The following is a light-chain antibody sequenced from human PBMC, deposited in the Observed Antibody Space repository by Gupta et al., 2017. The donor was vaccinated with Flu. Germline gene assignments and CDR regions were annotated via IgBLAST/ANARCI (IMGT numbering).Light chain of an antibody. Sequence: PCTLSSSPGERATLLCRASQSVSSSYLAWYQHKPCQAPRLLIYGTSNRATGIPDRFGGSGSGTDFTLTISRLEPEDFAVYYCQQYGNSLAFGGGTKVEIK. V-gene: IGKV3-20*01. CDR1: QSVSSSY. J-gene: IGKJ4*01. CDR2: GTS. CDR3: QQYGNSLA.